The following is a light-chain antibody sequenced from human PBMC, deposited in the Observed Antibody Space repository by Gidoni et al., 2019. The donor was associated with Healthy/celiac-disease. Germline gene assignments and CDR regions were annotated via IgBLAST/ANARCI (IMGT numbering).Light chain of an antibody. J-gene: IGKJ5*01. CDR1: QSVSSSY. V-gene: IGKV3-20*01. CDR2: GVS. Sequence: DIVLTQSPGTLSLSPGARATLSCRASQSVSSSYLSWYQQKPGQAPRLLIYGVSSRATGLPDRFSGSGSATDFTLTISRLAHEDFAVYYCQQYGSSSITFGQGTRLEIK. CDR3: QQYGSSSIT.